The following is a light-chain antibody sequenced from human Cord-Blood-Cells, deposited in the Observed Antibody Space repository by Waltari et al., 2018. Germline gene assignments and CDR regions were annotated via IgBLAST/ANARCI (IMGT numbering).Light chain of an antibody. CDR1: KLAVKY. CDR3: QAWDSSTRV. CDR2: QDS. V-gene: IGLV3-1*01. J-gene: IGLJ3*02. Sequence: SYELTPPPSVSVSPGQTAPITLSGAKLAVKYACWYQQKPSQSPLLVIYQDSKRPSGIPERFSGSNSGNTATLTISGTQAMDGADYYCQAWDSSTRVFGGGTKLTVL.